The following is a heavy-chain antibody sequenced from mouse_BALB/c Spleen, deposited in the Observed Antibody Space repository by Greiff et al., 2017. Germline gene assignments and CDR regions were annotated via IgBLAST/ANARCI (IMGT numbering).Heavy chain of an antibody. CDR1: GFTFSSFG. CDR3: ARSGDYGHIYAMDY. CDR2: ISSGSSTI. Sequence: EVQLVESGGGLVQPGGSRKLSCAASGFTFSSFGMHWVRQAPEKGLEWVAYISSGSSTIYYADTVKGRFTISRDNPKNTLFLQITSLRSEATAMYDCARSGDYGHIYAMDYWGQGTSVTVSS. J-gene: IGHJ4*01. V-gene: IGHV5-17*02. D-gene: IGHD2-4*01.